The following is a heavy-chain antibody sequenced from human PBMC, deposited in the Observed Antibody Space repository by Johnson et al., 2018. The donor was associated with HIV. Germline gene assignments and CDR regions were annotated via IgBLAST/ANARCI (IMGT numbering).Heavy chain of an antibody. V-gene: IGHV3-30*02. CDR1: GFTFSSYG. CDR2: IRYDGSNK. Sequence: QVQLVESGGGVVQPGGSLRLSCAASGFTFSSYGMHCVRQAPGQGLEWVAFIRYDGSNKYYADSVTGRFTISRDNSKNTLYLQINSLRAEETAVYYCATSYAPGAFAIWGQGPMVTVSS. J-gene: IGHJ3*02. CDR3: ATSYAPGAFAI. D-gene: IGHD3-16*01.